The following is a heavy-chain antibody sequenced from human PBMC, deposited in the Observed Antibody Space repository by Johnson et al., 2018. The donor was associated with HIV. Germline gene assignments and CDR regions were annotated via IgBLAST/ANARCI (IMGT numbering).Heavy chain of an antibody. D-gene: IGHD3-16*01. CDR1: GFTFSSYA. CDR3: TRDRAYNTFDI. Sequence: MQLVESGGGLVQPGGSLRLSCAASGFTFSSYAMSWVRQAPGKGLEWVSAINWNAGRPGYTDSVKGRFTICRDNAKNSLYLHINSLRAEDTAVYYCTRDRAYNTFDIWGQGTMLTVSS. CDR2: INWNAGRP. V-gene: IGHV3-20*04. J-gene: IGHJ3*02.